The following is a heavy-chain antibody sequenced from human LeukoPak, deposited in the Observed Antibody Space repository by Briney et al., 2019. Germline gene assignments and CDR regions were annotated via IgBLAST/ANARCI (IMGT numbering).Heavy chain of an antibody. CDR2: INHSGTT. J-gene: IGHJ4*02. V-gene: IGHV4-34*01. D-gene: IGHD3-22*01. Sequence: SETLSLTCAVYGGSFSDYYWNWIRQPPGKGLEWIGEINHSGTTNYNPSLKSRVTISVDTSKNQFSLKLSSVTAADTAVYYCARHFSNYYDSSGNYWGQGTLVTVSS. CDR3: ARHFSNYYDSSGNY. CDR1: GGSFSDYY.